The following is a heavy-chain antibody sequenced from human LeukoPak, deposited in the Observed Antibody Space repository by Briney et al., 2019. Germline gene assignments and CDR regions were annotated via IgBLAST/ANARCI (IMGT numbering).Heavy chain of an antibody. J-gene: IGHJ4*02. D-gene: IGHD4-23*01. CDR1: GGSISSYY. Sequence: SETLSLTCPVSGGSISSYYWSWIRQPPGKGLEWIGYIYYSGSTNYNPSLKSRVTISVDTSKNQFSLKLSSVTAADTAVYYCASTALRWAYFDYWGQGTLVTVSS. CDR2: IYYSGST. CDR3: ASTALRWAYFDY. V-gene: IGHV4-59*01.